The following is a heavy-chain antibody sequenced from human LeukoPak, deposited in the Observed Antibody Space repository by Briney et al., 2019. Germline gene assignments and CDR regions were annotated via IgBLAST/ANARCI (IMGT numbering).Heavy chain of an antibody. CDR3: AKCSGGGCYSGWFDP. Sequence: GGSLRLSCAASGFTFSSYAMSWVRQAPGKGLEWVSALTGSGRSTYYAASARGRFTISRENSKNTLYLQMNSLRDDDTALYYCAKCSGGGCYSGWFDPWGQGTLVTVSS. CDR1: GFTFSSYA. V-gene: IGHV3-23*01. D-gene: IGHD2-15*01. J-gene: IGHJ5*02. CDR2: LTGSGRST.